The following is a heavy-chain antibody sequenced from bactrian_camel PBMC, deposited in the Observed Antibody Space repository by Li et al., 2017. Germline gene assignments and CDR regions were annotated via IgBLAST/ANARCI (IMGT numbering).Heavy chain of an antibody. J-gene: IGHJ4*01. V-gene: IGHV3S53*01. D-gene: IGHD1*01. CDR2: IAGDGRT. CDR1: GYTTTLRRS. CDR3: AGRHSVSQSGCATLSDGIFTQ. Sequence: HVQLVESGGGSVQAGGSLKLSCEISGYTTTLRRSVGWFRRLPGQEREGVAAIAGDGRTNYADSVKGRFTISRDGAKNIIALQMDSLKSEDTATYICAGRHSVSQSGCATLSDGIFTQWGQGTQVTVS.